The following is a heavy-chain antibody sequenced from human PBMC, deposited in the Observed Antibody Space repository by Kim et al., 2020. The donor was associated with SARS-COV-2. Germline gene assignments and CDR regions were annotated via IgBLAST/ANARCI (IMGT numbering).Heavy chain of an antibody. CDR3: ARFRPKQQLVQSYYYYGMDV. D-gene: IGHD6-13*01. V-gene: IGHV1-18*04. J-gene: IGHJ6*02. Sequence: ASVKVSCKASGYTFTSYGISWVRQAPGQGLEWMGWISAYNGNTNYAQKLQGRVTMTTDTSTSTAYMELRSLRSDDTAVYYCARFRPKQQLVQSYYYYGMDVWGQGTTVTVSS. CDR2: ISAYNGNT. CDR1: GYTFTSYG.